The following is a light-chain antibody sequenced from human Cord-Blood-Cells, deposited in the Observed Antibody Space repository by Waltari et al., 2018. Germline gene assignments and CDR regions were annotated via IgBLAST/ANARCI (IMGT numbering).Light chain of an antibody. Sequence: QSVLTQPPSVSGAPGQRVTISCTGSSSNIGAGYDVHWYQQLPGTAPKLLIYGNSNRPSGVPDRFSGSKSGTSPSLAITGLQAEDEADYYCQSYDSSLSVFGGGTKLTVL. CDR3: QSYDSSLSV. J-gene: IGLJ3*02. CDR1: SSNIGAGYD. V-gene: IGLV1-40*01. CDR2: GNS.